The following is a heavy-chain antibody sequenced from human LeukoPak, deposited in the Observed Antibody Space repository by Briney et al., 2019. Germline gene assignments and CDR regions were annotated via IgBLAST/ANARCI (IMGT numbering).Heavy chain of an antibody. D-gene: IGHD4-17*01. Sequence: GGSLRLSCAASGFTFSSYAMHWVRQAPGKGLEWVAVISYDGSNKYYADSVKGRFTISRDNSKNTLYLQMNSLRAEDTAVYYCAKGGTCGEDYWGQGTLVTVSS. CDR1: GFTFSSYA. CDR2: ISYDGSNK. CDR3: AKGGTCGEDY. V-gene: IGHV3-30-3*01. J-gene: IGHJ4*02.